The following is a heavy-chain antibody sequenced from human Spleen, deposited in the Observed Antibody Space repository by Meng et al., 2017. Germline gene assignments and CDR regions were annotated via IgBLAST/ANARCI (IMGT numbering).Heavy chain of an antibody. V-gene: IGHV1-8*01. CDR3: ARVPVFDYYDSSGYYSPTYYWYFDL. Sequence: ASVKVSCKASGYTFTSYDINWVRQATGQGLEWMGWMNPNSGNTGYAQKFQGRVTMTRNTSISTAYMELSSLRSEDTAVYYCARVPVFDYYDSSGYYSPTYYWYFDLWGRGTLVTVSS. J-gene: IGHJ2*01. CDR2: MNPNSGNT. CDR1: GYTFTSYD. D-gene: IGHD3-22*01.